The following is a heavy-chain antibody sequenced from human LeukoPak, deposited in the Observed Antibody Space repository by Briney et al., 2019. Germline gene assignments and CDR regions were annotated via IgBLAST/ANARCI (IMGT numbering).Heavy chain of an antibody. CDR1: GGSISSSSYY. CDR3: ARDWNNDSSGYYTDY. D-gene: IGHD3-22*01. J-gene: IGHJ4*02. Sequence: SETLSLTCTVSGGSISSSSYYWGWIRQPPGKGLEWIGSIYYSGSTYYNPSLESRVTISVDTSKNQFSLKLSSVTAADTAVYYCARDWNNDSSGYYTDYWGQGTLVTVSS. V-gene: IGHV4-39*07. CDR2: IYYSGST.